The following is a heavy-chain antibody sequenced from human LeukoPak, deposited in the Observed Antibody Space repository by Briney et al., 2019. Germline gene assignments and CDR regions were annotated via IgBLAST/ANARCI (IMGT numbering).Heavy chain of an antibody. CDR2: IYTSGST. J-gene: IGHJ5*02. D-gene: IGHD1-26*01. CDR1: GGSIGSYY. CDR3: ARSLGAIIIGWFDP. Sequence: SETLSLTCTVSGGSIGSYYWSWIWQPAGKGLEWIGRIYTSGSTNYNPSLKSRVTMSVDTSKNQFSLKLSSVTAADTAVYYCARSLGAIIIGWFDPWGQGTLVTVSS. V-gene: IGHV4-4*07.